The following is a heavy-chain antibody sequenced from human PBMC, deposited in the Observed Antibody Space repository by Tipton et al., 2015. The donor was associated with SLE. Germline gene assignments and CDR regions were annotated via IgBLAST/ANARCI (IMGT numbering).Heavy chain of an antibody. CDR3: AKDRYYASGSSFFDY. CDR2: AFYDGSGE. D-gene: IGHD3-10*01. CDR1: GFTVSSNY. V-gene: IGHV3-30*18. Sequence: SLRLSCAASGFTVSSNYMSWVRQAPGKGLEWVAVAFYDGSGEFYAGSVRGRFTMSRDTSKNTVYLQMNSLRSEDTAVYFCAKDRYYASGSSFFDYWGQGTLVTVSS. J-gene: IGHJ4*02.